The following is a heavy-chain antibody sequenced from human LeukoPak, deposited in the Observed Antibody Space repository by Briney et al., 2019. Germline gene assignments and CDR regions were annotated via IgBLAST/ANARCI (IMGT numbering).Heavy chain of an antibody. CDR1: GFTFSSYC. D-gene: IGHD6-13*01. Sequence: GGSLRLSCAVSGFTFSSYCIHCVRQAPGKGLEWVANIKQDGRETHYADSVRGRFTISRDNAKNSLYLQMNTLRAEDTAVYYCASPPSLGYRGQGTLVTVSS. V-gene: IGHV3-7*03. CDR2: IKQDGRET. CDR3: ASPPSLGY. J-gene: IGHJ4*02.